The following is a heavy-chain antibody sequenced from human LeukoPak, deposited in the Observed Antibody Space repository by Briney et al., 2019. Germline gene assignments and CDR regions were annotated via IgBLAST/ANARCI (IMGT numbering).Heavy chain of an antibody. Sequence: SETLSLTCAVYGGSFSGYYWGWIRQPPGKGLEWIGEINHSGSTNYNPSLKSRVTISVDTSKNQFSLKLSSVTAADTAVYYCARFSRFTGYNWFDPWGQGTLVTVSS. J-gene: IGHJ5*02. D-gene: IGHD3-3*01. CDR1: GGSFSGYY. CDR3: ARFSRFTGYNWFDP. V-gene: IGHV4-34*01. CDR2: INHSGST.